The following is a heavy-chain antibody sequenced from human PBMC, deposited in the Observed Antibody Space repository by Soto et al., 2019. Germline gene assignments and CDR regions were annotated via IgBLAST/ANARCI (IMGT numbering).Heavy chain of an antibody. CDR1: GFIFTYYG. J-gene: IGHJ3*02. CDR2: IAAYNGNT. D-gene: IGHD1-1*01. Sequence: GASVKVSCKASGFIFTYYGISWVRQAPGQGLEWMGWIAAYNGNTDYAQRLQDRVTMTTDTSTGTAYMELRSLTSDDTAVYYCARDPNWNAPRKYTFDILGQGTMVTVSS. CDR3: ARDPNWNAPRKYTFDI. V-gene: IGHV1-18*01.